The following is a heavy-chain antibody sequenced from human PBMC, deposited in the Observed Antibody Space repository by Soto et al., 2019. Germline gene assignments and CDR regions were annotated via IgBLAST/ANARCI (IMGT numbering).Heavy chain of an antibody. J-gene: IGHJ5*02. CDR3: ARGQRFSDWFDP. D-gene: IGHD3-3*01. V-gene: IGHV4-4*07. CDR1: GGTISGYY. Sequence: SETLSLNCTVTGGTISGYYWTWIRQSAGGGLEWIGRIYSSGSTNYNPSLKSRVAISLDTSMNHFSLRLSSVTAADTAVYYCARGQRFSDWFDPWGQGTLVTVSS. CDR2: IYSSGST.